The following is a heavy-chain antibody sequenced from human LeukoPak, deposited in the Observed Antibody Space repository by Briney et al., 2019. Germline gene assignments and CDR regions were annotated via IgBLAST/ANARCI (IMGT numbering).Heavy chain of an antibody. CDR2: INAGNGNT. D-gene: IGHD2-2*01. CDR3: ARDEGYCSRTSCYGASKGMDV. Sequence: HWASVKVSCKASGYTFTGYYMHWVRQAPGQRLEWMGWINAGNGNTKYSQKFQGRVTITRDTSASTAYMELSSLRSEDTAVYYCARDEGYCSRTSCYGASKGMDVWGQGTAVIVSS. V-gene: IGHV1-3*01. J-gene: IGHJ6*02. CDR1: GYTFTGYY.